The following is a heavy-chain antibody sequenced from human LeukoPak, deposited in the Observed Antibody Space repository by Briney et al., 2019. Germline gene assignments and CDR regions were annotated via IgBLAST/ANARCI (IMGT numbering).Heavy chain of an antibody. CDR1: QMSFSAYY. D-gene: IGHD6-19*01. Sequence: PSETLSLTCAVSQMSFSAYYWNWIRQSPGKGLEWIGEINYGGSTKYTPSLEGRGTILIDTSKNQFSPKLTSVTAADTAVYYCARGFPPGSGSRGSHAFDVWGQGTMVAVSS. CDR2: INYGGST. V-gene: IGHV4-34*01. CDR3: ARGFPPGSGSRGSHAFDV. J-gene: IGHJ3*01.